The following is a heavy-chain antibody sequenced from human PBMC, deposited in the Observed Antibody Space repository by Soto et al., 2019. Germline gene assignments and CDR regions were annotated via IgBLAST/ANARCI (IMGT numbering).Heavy chain of an antibody. Sequence: PSETLSLTCTVSGGSISSYYWSWIRQPPGKGLEWIGYIYYSGSTNYNPSLKSRVTISVDTSKNQFSLKLSSVTAADTAVYYCARLGYYDILTPNWFDPWGQGTLVTVSS. CDR2: IYYSGST. CDR1: GGSISSYY. CDR3: ARLGYYDILTPNWFDP. V-gene: IGHV4-59*08. D-gene: IGHD3-9*01. J-gene: IGHJ5*02.